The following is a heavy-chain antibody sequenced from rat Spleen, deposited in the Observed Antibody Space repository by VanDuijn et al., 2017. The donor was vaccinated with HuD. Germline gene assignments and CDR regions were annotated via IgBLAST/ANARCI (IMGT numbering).Heavy chain of an antibody. CDR3: AGSQTGRGFAY. D-gene: IGHD4-2*01. CDR2: ITNTGGSI. CDR1: GFTFNNYW. J-gene: IGHJ2*01. Sequence: EVQLVESGGGLVQPGGSLKLSCEASGFTFNNYWMTWIRQAPGKGLEWIASITNTGGSIYYLDSVKGRFTIFRDNAKSTLYLQMNSLRSEDTSTYYCAGSQTGRGFAYWGQGVMVTVSS. V-gene: IGHV5-31*01.